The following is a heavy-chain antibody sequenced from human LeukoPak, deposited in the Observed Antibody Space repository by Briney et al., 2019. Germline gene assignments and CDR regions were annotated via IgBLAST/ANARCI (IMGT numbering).Heavy chain of an antibody. Sequence: PSETLSLTCTVSGYSISSGYYWGWLRQPPGKGLEWIGSIYHSGSTYYNPSLKSQVTISVDTSKNQFSLKLTSVTAADTAVYYCAREANYYGSGTYFEGTFDHWGQGSLVTVSS. V-gene: IGHV4-38-2*02. J-gene: IGHJ4*02. CDR3: AREANYYGSGTYFEGTFDH. D-gene: IGHD3-10*01. CDR2: IYHSGST. CDR1: GYSISSGYY.